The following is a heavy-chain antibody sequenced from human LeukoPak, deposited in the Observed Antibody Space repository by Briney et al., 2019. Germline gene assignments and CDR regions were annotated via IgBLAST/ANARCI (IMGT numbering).Heavy chain of an antibody. CDR3: ARQLDSSSWYVNWFDP. Sequence: GESLKISCKGSGYSFTSYWIGWVRQMPGKGLEWMGIIYPGDSDTRYSPSFQGQVTISADKSISTAYLQWSSLKASDTAMYYCARQLDSSSWYVNWFDPWGQGTLVTVSS. J-gene: IGHJ5*02. CDR2: IYPGDSDT. V-gene: IGHV5-51*01. CDR1: GYSFTSYW. D-gene: IGHD6-13*01.